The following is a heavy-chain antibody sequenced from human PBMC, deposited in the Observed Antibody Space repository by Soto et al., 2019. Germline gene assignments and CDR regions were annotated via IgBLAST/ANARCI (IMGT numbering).Heavy chain of an antibody. V-gene: IGHV3-30-3*01. CDR3: ARGGNLWFGEPFDY. CDR2: ISYDGNNK. Sequence: QVQLVESGGGVVQPGRSLRLSCAASGFTFSTYAMHWVRQAPGKGLEWVAVISYDGNNKYYADSVKGRFTISRDYSKNTRYLQMNSLRAVDTAVYYCARGGNLWFGEPFDYWGQGALVTVSS. CDR1: GFTFSTYA. J-gene: IGHJ4*02. D-gene: IGHD3-10*01.